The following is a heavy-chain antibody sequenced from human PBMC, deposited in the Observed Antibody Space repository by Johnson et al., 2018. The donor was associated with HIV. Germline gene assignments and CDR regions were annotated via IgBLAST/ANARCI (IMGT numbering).Heavy chain of an antibody. CDR1: GFTFDNYG. Sequence: VESGGSVIRPGGSLRLSCIGTGFTFDNYGMSWVRQAPGEGLEWVSGINWNGDTTTYADSVKGRFTISRDNAKNTLYLQMNSLRPEDTSVYYCARDHGWSGGWLFDAFDIWGQGTMVTVSS. D-gene: IGHD6-19*01. CDR2: INWNGDTT. CDR3: ARDHGWSGGWLFDAFDI. V-gene: IGHV3-20*04. J-gene: IGHJ3*02.